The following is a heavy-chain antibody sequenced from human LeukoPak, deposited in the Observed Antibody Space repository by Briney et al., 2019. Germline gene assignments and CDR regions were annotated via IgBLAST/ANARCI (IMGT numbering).Heavy chain of an antibody. CDR1: GGSFSGYY. V-gene: IGHV4-34*01. Sequence: PSETLSLTCAVYGGSFSGYYWSWIRQPPGKGLEWIGEINHSGSTNYNPSLKSRVTISVDTSKNQFSLKLSSVTAADTAVYYRAIGELNLWFGEGDAFDIWGQGTMVTVSS. J-gene: IGHJ3*02. D-gene: IGHD3-10*01. CDR2: INHSGST. CDR3: AIGELNLWFGEGDAFDI.